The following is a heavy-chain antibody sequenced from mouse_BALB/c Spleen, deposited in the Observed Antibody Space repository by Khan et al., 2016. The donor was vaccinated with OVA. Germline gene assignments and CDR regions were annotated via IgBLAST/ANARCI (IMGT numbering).Heavy chain of an antibody. CDR1: GYTFTSYV. J-gene: IGHJ3*01. CDR2: IYPFNDDT. D-gene: IGHD1-1*01. Sequence: VQLKESGPELVKPGASVTMSCKASGYTFTSYVMHWVKQKPGLGLEWIGYIYPFNDDTKYNENFKGKATLTSDKSSSTAYMELSSLTSEDSAVYYCAPVGNYYVSFAYWGQGTLVTVSA. V-gene: IGHV1S136*01. CDR3: APVGNYYVSFAY.